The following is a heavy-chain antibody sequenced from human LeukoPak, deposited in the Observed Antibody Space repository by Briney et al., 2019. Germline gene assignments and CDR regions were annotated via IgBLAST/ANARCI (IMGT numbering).Heavy chain of an antibody. D-gene: IGHD3-10*01. V-gene: IGHV3-23*01. CDR3: AKDGYGSGSYLDY. Sequence: PGGSLRLSCAASGFTFSSYAMSWVRQAPGKGLEWVSAISGSSGSTYYADSVKGRFTISRDNAKNTLYLQMNSLRAEDTAVYYCAKDGYGSGSYLDYWGQGTLVTVSS. CDR1: GFTFSSYA. J-gene: IGHJ4*02. CDR2: ISGSSGST.